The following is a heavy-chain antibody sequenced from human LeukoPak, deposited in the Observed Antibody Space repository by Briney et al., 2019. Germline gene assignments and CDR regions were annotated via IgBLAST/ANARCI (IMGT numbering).Heavy chain of an antibody. J-gene: IGHJ4*02. D-gene: IGHD6-13*01. CDR3: AKDGSYSSSWSAAYYFDY. Sequence: GGSLRLSCAASGFTFSSYWMSWVRQAPGKGLEWVANIKQDGSEKYYVDSVKGRFTISRDNAKNSLYLQMNSLRAEDTAVYYCAKDGSYSSSWSAAYYFDYWGQGTLVTVSS. V-gene: IGHV3-7*01. CDR1: GFTFSSYW. CDR2: IKQDGSEK.